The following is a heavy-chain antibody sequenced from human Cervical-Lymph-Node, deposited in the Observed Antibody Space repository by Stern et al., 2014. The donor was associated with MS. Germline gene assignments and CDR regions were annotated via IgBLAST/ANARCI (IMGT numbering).Heavy chain of an antibody. Sequence: EVQLVESGGGLVQPGGSVRVSCAASGFTFSDYAMNWVRQAPGQGLEWVSGNSWNSGSIGYAASFKGRFTISRDNAKNSLYLQMNSLRAEDTALYYCASDTTMVQFDYWGQGTLVTVSS. CDR2: NSWNSGSI. D-gene: IGHD5-18*01. CDR3: ASDTTMVQFDY. V-gene: IGHV3-9*01. J-gene: IGHJ4*02. CDR1: GFTFSDYA.